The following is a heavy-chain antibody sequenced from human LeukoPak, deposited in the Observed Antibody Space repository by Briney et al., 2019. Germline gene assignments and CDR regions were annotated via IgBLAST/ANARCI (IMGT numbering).Heavy chain of an antibody. V-gene: IGHV4-59*01. Sequence: SETLSLTCTVSGGSISSYYWSWIRQPPGKGLEWIGYIYYSGSTNYNPSLKSRVTISVDTSKNQFSLKLSSVTAADTAVYYCARNYGMDVWGQGTTVTVSS. CDR3: ARNYGMDV. CDR1: GGSISSYY. J-gene: IGHJ6*02. CDR2: IYYSGST.